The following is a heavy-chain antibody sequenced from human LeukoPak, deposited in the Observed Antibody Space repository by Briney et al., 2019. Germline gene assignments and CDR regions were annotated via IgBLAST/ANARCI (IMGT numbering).Heavy chain of an antibody. Sequence: ASVNVSCKASGYTFTRYYMHWVRQAPGQRLEWMGIINPSGGSTSYAQKFQGRVTMARDTSTSTVYMELSSLRSEDTAVYYCARDWKETAMVPLGYWGQGTLVTVSS. J-gene: IGHJ4*02. V-gene: IGHV1-46*01. CDR3: ARDWKETAMVPLGY. CDR2: INPSGGST. D-gene: IGHD5-18*01. CDR1: GYTFTRYY.